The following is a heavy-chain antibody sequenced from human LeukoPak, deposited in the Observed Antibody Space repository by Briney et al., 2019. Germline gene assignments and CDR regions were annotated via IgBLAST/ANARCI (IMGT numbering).Heavy chain of an antibody. CDR3: ARGGYYYHYYMDV. CDR2: INHSVST. V-gene: IGHV4-34*01. Sequence: SETLSLTCAVYGGSFSSYYWSWIRQPPGKGLEWIGEINHSVSTNYNPSLKSRVTISVDTSKNQFSLKLSSVTAADTAVYYCARGGYYYHYYMDVWGKGTTVTVSS. J-gene: IGHJ6*03. CDR1: GGSFSSYY.